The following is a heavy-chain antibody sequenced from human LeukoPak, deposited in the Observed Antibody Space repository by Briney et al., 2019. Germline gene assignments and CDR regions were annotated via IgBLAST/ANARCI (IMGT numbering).Heavy chain of an antibody. D-gene: IGHD3-16*01. Sequence: ASVKVSCKASGYTFTSYDINWVRQATGQGLEWMGWMNPNSGKTGYAQKFQGRVTMTWDTSISTAYMELSSLRSEDTAIYYCARELRRYDCWGQGTLVTVSS. J-gene: IGHJ4*02. CDR3: ARELRRYDC. CDR2: MNPNSGKT. V-gene: IGHV1-8*01. CDR1: GYTFTSYD.